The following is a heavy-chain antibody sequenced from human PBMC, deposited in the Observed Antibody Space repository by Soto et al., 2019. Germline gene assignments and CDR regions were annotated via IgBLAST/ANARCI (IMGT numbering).Heavy chain of an antibody. CDR2: IYWDDDK. CDR3: AHATTVKDKYSVDY. V-gene: IGHV2-5*02. Sequence: QITLKESGPTLVKPTQTLTLTCTFSGFSLSTSGVGVGWIRQPPGKALEWLALIYWDDDKRYSPSLKSRLTIIKDSSINPVVLTMTNMDPVDTGTHFCAHATTVKDKYSVDYWGQGTLVTVSS. CDR1: GFSLSTSGVG. D-gene: IGHD4-4*01. J-gene: IGHJ4*02.